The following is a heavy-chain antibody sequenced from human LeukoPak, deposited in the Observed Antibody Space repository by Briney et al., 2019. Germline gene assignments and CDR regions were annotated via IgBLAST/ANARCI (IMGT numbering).Heavy chain of an antibody. Sequence: GGSLRLSCAASRFTVISNYMSWVPQAPGKVLEWVSVIYSGGSTYYADSGKGRLTISRDNSNNTLYLQMNSLRAEDTDVYYCARDTGYGSGRRDSEGWGQGTLVTVSS. CDR1: RFTVISNY. D-gene: IGHD3-10*01. CDR2: IYSGGST. CDR3: ARDTGYGSGRRDSEG. V-gene: IGHV3-53*01. J-gene: IGHJ4*02.